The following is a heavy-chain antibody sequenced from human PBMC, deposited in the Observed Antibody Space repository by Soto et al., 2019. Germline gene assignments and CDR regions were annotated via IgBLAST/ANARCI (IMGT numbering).Heavy chain of an antibody. J-gene: IGHJ4*02. V-gene: IGHV1-8*01. CDR1: GYTFTSYD. CDR2: MNPNSGNT. D-gene: IGHD1-7*01. CDR3: ARERTGPNDFDY. Sequence: QVQLVQSGAEVKKPGASVKVSCKASGYTFTSYDITWVRQATGQGLEWMGWMNPNSGNTAYAQKIQGRVTMTRNTSISTAYMELSSLRSEDTAVYYCARERTGPNDFDYWGQGTRVTVSS.